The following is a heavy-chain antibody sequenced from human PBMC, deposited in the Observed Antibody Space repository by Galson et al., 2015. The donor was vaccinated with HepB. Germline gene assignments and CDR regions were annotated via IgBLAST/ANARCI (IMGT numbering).Heavy chain of an antibody. CDR2: INAGNGNT. CDR1: GYTFTSYA. Sequence: SVKVSCKASGYTFTSYAMHWVRQAPGQRLEWMGWINAGNGNTKYSQKFQGRVTITRDTSASTAYMELSSLRSEDTAVYYCARIGEARGYDFWSGYWDYWGQGTLVTVSS. CDR3: ARIGEARGYDFWSGYWDY. J-gene: IGHJ4*02. D-gene: IGHD3-3*01. V-gene: IGHV1-3*01.